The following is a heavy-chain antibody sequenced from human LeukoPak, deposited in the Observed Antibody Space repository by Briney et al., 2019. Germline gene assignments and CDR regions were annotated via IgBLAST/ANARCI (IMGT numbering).Heavy chain of an antibody. D-gene: IGHD6-13*01. V-gene: IGHV4-39*07. CDR2: IYYSGST. CDR1: GGSISSSSYY. J-gene: IGHJ1*01. Sequence: SETLSLTCTVSGGSISSSSYYWGWIRQPPGKGLEWIGSIYYSGSTYYNPSLKSRVTMSVDTSKNQFSLKLSSVTAADTAVYYCARAGGSSWYAEYFQHWGQGTLVTASS. CDR3: ARAGGSSWYAEYFQH.